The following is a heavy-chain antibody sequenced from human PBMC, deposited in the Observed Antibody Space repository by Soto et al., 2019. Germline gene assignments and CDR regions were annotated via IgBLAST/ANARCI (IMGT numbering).Heavy chain of an antibody. D-gene: IGHD2-2*01. V-gene: IGHV3-23*01. CDR2: ISGSGGST. CDR1: GFTFSSYA. J-gene: IGHJ6*02. CDR3: AKGSGSTSSIYYGMDV. Sequence: GGSLRLSCAASGFTFSSYAMSWVRQAPGKGLEWVSAISGSGGSTYYADSVKGRFTISRDNSKNTLYLQMNSLRAEDTAVYYCAKGSGSTSSIYYGMDVLGQGTTVTV.